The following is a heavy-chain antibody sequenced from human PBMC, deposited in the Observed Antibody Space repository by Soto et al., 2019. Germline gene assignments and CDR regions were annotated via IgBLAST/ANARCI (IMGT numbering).Heavy chain of an antibody. D-gene: IGHD3-3*01. CDR2: ISAYNGNT. CDR1: GYTFNSYG. J-gene: IGHJ5*02. Sequence: ASVKVSCKASGYTFNSYGISWVRQAPGQGLEWMGWISAYNGNTNYAQKVQGRVTMTTDTSTSTAYMELRSLRSDDTAVYYCARDLEYRTQYPWGQGTLVTVSS. CDR3: ARDLEYRTQYP. V-gene: IGHV1-18*04.